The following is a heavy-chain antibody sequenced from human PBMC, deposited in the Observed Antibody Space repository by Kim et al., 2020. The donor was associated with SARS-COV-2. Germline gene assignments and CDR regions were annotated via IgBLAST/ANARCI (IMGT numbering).Heavy chain of an antibody. CDR3: ARDLTVTTFWDYGMDV. Sequence: GRSLRLSCAASGFTFSNYQMNWVRQAPGKGLQWVSYINSRGTTVYYADSVKGRFTISRDNAKNSLYLQMNNLRAEDTAVYYCARDLTVTTFWDYGMDVWGQGTTVTVSS. J-gene: IGHJ6*02. CDR1: GFTFSNYQ. D-gene: IGHD4-17*01. V-gene: IGHV3-48*03. CDR2: INSRGTTV.